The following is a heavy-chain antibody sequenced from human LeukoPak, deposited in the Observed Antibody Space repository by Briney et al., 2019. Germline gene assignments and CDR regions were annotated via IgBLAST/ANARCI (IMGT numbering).Heavy chain of an antibody. CDR1: GFTFTTST. J-gene: IGHJ3*02. CDR3: AAVSAAKSPWDAFDI. V-gene: IGHV1-58*02. D-gene: IGHD6-25*01. CDR2: IVVGNGKT. Sequence: SVKVSCKASGFTFTTSTMQWVRQARGQRPERIGCIVVGNGKTNYAQKFQERVTITRDVSTSTAYMELSSLRSEDTAVYYCAAVSAAKSPWDAFDIWGQGTMVTVSS.